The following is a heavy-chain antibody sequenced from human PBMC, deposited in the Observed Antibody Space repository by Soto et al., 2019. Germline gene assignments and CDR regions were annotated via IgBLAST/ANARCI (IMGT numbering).Heavy chain of an antibody. Sequence: GGSLRLSCAASGFTFSSYGMHWVRQAPGKGLEWVAVIWYDGSNKYNADSVKGRFTISRDNSKNTLYLQMNSLRAEDTAVYYCARDPDRYSGSYSSSWSRYFDYWGQGTLVTVSS. J-gene: IGHJ4*02. CDR1: GFTFSSYG. CDR2: IWYDGSNK. V-gene: IGHV3-33*01. D-gene: IGHD1-26*01. CDR3: ARDPDRYSGSYSSSWSRYFDY.